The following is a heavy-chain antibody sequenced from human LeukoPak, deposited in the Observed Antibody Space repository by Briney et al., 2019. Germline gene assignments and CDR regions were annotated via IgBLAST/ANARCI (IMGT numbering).Heavy chain of an antibody. CDR2: IYYSGST. CDR3: ARYNYDFWSGYSKWFDP. Sequence: SETLSLTCTVSGGSISSYYWSWIRQPPGKGLEWIGYIYYSGSTNYNPSLKSRVTISVDTSKNQFSLKLSSVTAADTAVYYCARYNYDFWSGYSKWFDPWGQGTLVAVSS. CDR1: GGSISSYY. D-gene: IGHD3-3*01. V-gene: IGHV4-59*01. J-gene: IGHJ5*02.